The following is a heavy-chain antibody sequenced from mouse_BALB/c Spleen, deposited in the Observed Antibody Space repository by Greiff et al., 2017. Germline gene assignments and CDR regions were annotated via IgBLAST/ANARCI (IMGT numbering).Heavy chain of an antibody. CDR2: INPSTGYT. J-gene: IGHJ4*01. CDR3: ARSMRYGITHYYAMDY. D-gene: IGHD2-10*02. Sequence: QVQLQQSGAELAKPGASVKMSCKASGYTFTSYWMHWVKQRPGQGLEWIGYINPSTGYTEYNQKFKDKATLTADKSSSTAYMQLSSLTSEDSAVYYCARSMRYGITHYYAMDYWGQGTSVTVSS. V-gene: IGHV1-7*01. CDR1: GYTFTSYW.